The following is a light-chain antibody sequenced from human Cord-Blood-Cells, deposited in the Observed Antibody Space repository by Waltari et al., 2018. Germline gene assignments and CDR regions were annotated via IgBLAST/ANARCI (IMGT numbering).Light chain of an antibody. J-gene: IGKJ4*01. CDR2: GAS. V-gene: IGKV3-15*01. Sequence: ELVMTQSPATLPLSPGARATLPCRASQSVSSNLAWYQQKPGQAPRLLLYGASTRATGIPARFSGSGSGTEFTLTISSLQSEDFAVYYCQQYNNWPPLTFGGGTKVEIK. CDR3: QQYNNWPPLT. CDR1: QSVSSN.